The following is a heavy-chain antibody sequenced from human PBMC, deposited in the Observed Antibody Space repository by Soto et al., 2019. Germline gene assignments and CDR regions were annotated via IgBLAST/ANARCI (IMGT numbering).Heavy chain of an antibody. CDR1: GFTFSSYW. CDR2: IKQDGSEK. CDR3: ARDGPYDSSGYYLVPDY. D-gene: IGHD3-22*01. J-gene: IGHJ4*02. Sequence: EVQLVESGGGLVQPGGSLRLSCAASGFTFSSYWMSWVRQAAGKGLEWVANIKQDGSEKYYVDSVKGRFTISRDNAKNSLYLQMNSLRSEDTAVYYCARDGPYDSSGYYLVPDYWGQGTLVTVSS. V-gene: IGHV3-7*01.